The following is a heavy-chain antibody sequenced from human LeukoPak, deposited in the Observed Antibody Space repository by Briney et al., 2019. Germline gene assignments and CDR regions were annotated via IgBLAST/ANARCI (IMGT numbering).Heavy chain of an antibody. Sequence: EPSETLSLTCTVSGGSISSGSYYWSWIRQPAGKGLEWIGRIYTSGSTNYNPSLKSRVTISVDTSKNQFSLKLSSVTAADTAVYYCARASSSSWYENPFDYWGQGTLVTVSS. CDR3: ARASSSSWYENPFDY. V-gene: IGHV4-61*02. J-gene: IGHJ4*02. D-gene: IGHD6-13*01. CDR2: IYTSGST. CDR1: GGSISSGSYY.